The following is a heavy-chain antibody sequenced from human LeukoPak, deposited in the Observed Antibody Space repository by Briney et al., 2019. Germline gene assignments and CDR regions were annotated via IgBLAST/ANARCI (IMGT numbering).Heavy chain of an antibody. CDR1: GFTFSSYW. CDR2: INNDGSST. D-gene: IGHD6-13*01. J-gene: IGHJ4*02. CDR3: AKDPSWSGYFDY. V-gene: IGHV3-74*01. Sequence: GGSLRLSCGASGFTFSSYWMHWVRQAPGKGLVRVSRINNDGSSTSYADSVKGRFTISRDNSKNTQYLQMNSLRAEDTAVYYCAKDPSWSGYFDYWGQGTLVTVSS.